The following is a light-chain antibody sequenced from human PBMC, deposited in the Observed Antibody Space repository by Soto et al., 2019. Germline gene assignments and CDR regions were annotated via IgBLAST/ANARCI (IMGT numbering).Light chain of an antibody. CDR3: HQSYDIPT. CDR2: AAS. Sequence: DIQMTQSPSTLSASVGDRVTITCRASQSISSWLACYQQKPGKAPKLLSYAASSLQSGGPSRFSGSGSGTDFTITVSSPQPEDFATYYCHQSYDIPTFGQGTRLEIK. J-gene: IGKJ5*01. CDR1: QSISSW. V-gene: IGKV1-39*01.